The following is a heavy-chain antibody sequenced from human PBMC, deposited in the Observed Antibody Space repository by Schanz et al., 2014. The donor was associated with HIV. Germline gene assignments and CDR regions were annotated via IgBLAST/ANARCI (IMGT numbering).Heavy chain of an antibody. CDR2: MNPNSGNT. CDR3: AMGPDYYDSSAYYRVGLWYFDL. Sequence: QVQLVQSGAEVKKPGASVTVSCKASGYTFTTNDINWVRQATGQGLEWMGWMNPNSGNTGYAQKFQGRVTMTRDTSISTAYMELRRLRYDDTAVYYCAMGPDYYDSSAYYRVGLWYFDLWGRGTLVTVSS. V-gene: IGHV1-8*01. J-gene: IGHJ2*01. D-gene: IGHD3-22*01. CDR1: GYTFTTND.